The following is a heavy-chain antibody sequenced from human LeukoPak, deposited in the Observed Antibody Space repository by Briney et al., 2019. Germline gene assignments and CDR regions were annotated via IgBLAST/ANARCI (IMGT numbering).Heavy chain of an antibody. CDR1: GFTFSSYA. CDR2: ISSNGGST. CDR3: ARAHARSGWYGD. J-gene: IGHJ4*02. V-gene: IGHV3-64*01. Sequence: GSLRLSCAASGFTFSSYAMHWVRQAPGKGLEYVSAISSNGGSTYYANSVKGRFTISRDNSKNTLYLQMGSLRAEDMAVYYCARAHARSGWYGDWGQGTLVTVSS. D-gene: IGHD6-19*01.